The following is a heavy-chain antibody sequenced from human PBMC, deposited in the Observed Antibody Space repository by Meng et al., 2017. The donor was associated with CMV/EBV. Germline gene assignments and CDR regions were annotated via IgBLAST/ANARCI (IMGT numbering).Heavy chain of an antibody. D-gene: IGHD3-3*01. J-gene: IGHJ4*02. CDR2: INSDGSST. Sequence: GGSLRLSCAASGFTFSSYWMHWVRQAPGKGLVWVSRINSDGSSTSYADSVKGRFTISRDNAKNTLYLQMNSLRAEDTAVYYCASDKDDFWCGYYIWGQGTLVTVSS. CDR1: GFTFSSYW. CDR3: ASDKDDFWCGYYI. V-gene: IGHV3-74*01.